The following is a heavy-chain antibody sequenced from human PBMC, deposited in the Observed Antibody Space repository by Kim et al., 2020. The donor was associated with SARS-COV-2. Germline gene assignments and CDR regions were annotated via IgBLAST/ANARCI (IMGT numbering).Heavy chain of an antibody. Sequence: SETLSLTCAVYGGSFSGYYWSWIRQPPGKGLEWIGEINHSGSTNYNPSLKSRVTISVDTSKNQFSLKLSSVTAADTAVYYCASISGSLSPHYYYYGMDVWGQGTTVTVSS. V-gene: IGHV4-34*01. D-gene: IGHD1-26*01. CDR1: GGSFSGYY. CDR3: ASISGSLSPHYYYYGMDV. CDR2: INHSGST. J-gene: IGHJ6*02.